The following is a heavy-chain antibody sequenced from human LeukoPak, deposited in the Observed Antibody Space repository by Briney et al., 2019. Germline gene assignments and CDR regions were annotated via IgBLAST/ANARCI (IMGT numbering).Heavy chain of an antibody. D-gene: IGHD5-24*01. J-gene: IGHJ4*02. Sequence: GGSLRLSCAASGFTFSSYAMSWVRQAPGKGLEWVSATSGSGGSTYYADSVKGQFTISRDNSKNTLYLQMNSLRAEDTAVYYCAKRGGYNFFDYWGQGTLVTVSS. V-gene: IGHV3-23*01. CDR3: AKRGGYNFFDY. CDR1: GFTFSSYA. CDR2: TSGSGGST.